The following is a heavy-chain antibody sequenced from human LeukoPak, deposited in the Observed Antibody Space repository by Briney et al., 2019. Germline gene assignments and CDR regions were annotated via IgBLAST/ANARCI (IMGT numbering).Heavy chain of an antibody. CDR1: GYTFTDYY. D-gene: IGHD2-2*01. CDR2: INPNSGGT. V-gene: IGHV1-2*02. J-gene: IGHJ4*02. Sequence: GASVKVSCKASGYTFTDYYIHWVRQAPGQGLEWMGWINPNSGGTNYAQKFQGRVTMTRDTSISTAYMELSRLRSDDTAVYYCAAQREYYCSSTSCYFYYFDHWGQGTLVTVSS. CDR3: AAQREYYCSSTSCYFYYFDH.